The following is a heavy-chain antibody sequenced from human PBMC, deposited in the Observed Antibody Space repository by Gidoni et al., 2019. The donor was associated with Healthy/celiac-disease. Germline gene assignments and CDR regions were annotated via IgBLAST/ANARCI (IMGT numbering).Heavy chain of an antibody. D-gene: IGHD6-19*01. J-gene: IGHJ6*03. V-gene: IGHV1-69*06. CDR2: CIPIFGTG. CDR3: AREAVAGTDYYYYYMDV. Sequence: QVQLVQSGAGVKKLGDSVKVSCKASGAPFRTHAISWVRQAPGQGLEWRGGCIPIFGTGNYAQKFQGRVTITADKSTSTAYMELSSLRSEDTAVYYCAREAVAGTDYYYYYMDVWGKGTTVTVSS. CDR1: GAPFRTHA.